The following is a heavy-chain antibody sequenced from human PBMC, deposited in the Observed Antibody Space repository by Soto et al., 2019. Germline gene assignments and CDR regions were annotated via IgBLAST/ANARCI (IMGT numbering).Heavy chain of an antibody. D-gene: IGHD3-10*01. CDR3: ARGSLNYYGSGSKRYNWFDP. Sequence: SETLSLTCTVSGGSISSYYWSWIRQPPGKGLEWIGYIYYSGSTNYNPSLKSRVTISVDTSKNQFSMKLSSVTAADTAVYYCARGSLNYYGSGSKRYNWFDPWGQGTLVTVSS. CDR1: GGSISSYY. V-gene: IGHV4-59*01. CDR2: IYYSGST. J-gene: IGHJ5*02.